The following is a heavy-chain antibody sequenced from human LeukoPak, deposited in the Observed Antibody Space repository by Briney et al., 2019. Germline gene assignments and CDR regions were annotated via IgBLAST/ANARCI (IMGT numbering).Heavy chain of an antibody. CDR1: GYTFTGYY. V-gene: IGHV1-18*04. CDR3: ARVLYSYGHNDN. CDR2: IRGYNGIT. D-gene: IGHD5-18*01. J-gene: IGHJ4*02. Sequence: GASVKVSCKASGYTFTGYYMHWVRQAPGQGLEWMGWIRGYNGITNYAQNLQGRVSMTTDTSTSTAYMELRSLRSDDTAVYYCARVLYSYGHNDNWGQGTLVTVSS.